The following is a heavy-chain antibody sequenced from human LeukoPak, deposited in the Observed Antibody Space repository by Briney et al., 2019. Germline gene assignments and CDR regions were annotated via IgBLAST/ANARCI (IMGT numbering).Heavy chain of an antibody. CDR2: ISYDGSNK. J-gene: IGHJ4*02. D-gene: IGHD2-8*01. Sequence: PGGSLRLSCAASGFTFSSYAMHWVRQAPGKGLEWVAVISYDGSNKYYADSVKGRFTISRDNAKNSLYLQMNRLRVEDTAVYYCARGNGGYWGQGTLVTVSS. V-gene: IGHV3-30-3*01. CDR1: GFTFSSYA. CDR3: ARGNGGY.